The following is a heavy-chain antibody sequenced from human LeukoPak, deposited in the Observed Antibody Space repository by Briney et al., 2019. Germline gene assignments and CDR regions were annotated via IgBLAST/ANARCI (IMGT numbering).Heavy chain of an antibody. V-gene: IGHV4-59*01. Sequence: SETLSLTCTVSGGSISSYYWSWIWQPPGKGLEWIGYIYYSGSTNYNPSLKSRVTISVDTSKNQFSLKLSSVTAADTAVYYCARTGSSSWPNWFDPWGQGTLVTVSS. J-gene: IGHJ5*02. CDR3: ARTGSSSWPNWFDP. D-gene: IGHD6-13*01. CDR2: IYYSGST. CDR1: GGSISSYY.